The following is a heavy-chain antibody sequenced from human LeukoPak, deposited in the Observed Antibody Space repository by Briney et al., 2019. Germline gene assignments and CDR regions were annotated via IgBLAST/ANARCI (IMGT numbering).Heavy chain of an antibody. CDR1: GYTFTGYY. D-gene: IGHD2-21*02. Sequence: ASVKVSCKACGYTFTGYYMHWVRQDPGQGLEWMGWINPNSGGTNYAQKLQGRVTMTRDTSISTAYMELSRLRSDDTALYYCARTAYCGGDCLYYFDYWGQGTLVTVSS. V-gene: IGHV1-2*02. J-gene: IGHJ4*02. CDR3: ARTAYCGGDCLYYFDY. CDR2: INPNSGGT.